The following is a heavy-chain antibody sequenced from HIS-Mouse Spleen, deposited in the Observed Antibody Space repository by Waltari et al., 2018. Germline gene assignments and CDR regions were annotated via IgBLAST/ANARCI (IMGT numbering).Heavy chain of an antibody. CDR2: ISGSGGST. J-gene: IGHJ1*01. V-gene: IGHV3-23*01. Sequence: GLEWVSAISGSGGSTYYADSVKGRFTISRDNSKNTLYLQMNSLRAEDTAVYYCAKDRSTGYSSSWYCYFQHWGQGTLVTVSS. D-gene: IGHD6-13*01. CDR3: AKDRSTGYSSSWYCYFQH.